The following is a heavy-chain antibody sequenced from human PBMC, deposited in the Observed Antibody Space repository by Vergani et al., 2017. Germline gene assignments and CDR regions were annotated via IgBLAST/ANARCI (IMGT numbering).Heavy chain of an antibody. D-gene: IGHD1-1*01. CDR2: ISYDGSNK. Sequence: QVQLVESGGGVVQPGRSLRLSCAASGFTFSSYAMHWVRQAPGKGLEWVAVISYDGSNKYYADSVKGRFTISRDNSKNTLYLQMNSLRAEDTAVYYCASLERDDHNWDLFDYWGQGTLVTVSS. CDR3: ASLERDDHNWDLFDY. V-gene: IGHV3-30-3*01. CDR1: GFTFSSYA. J-gene: IGHJ4*02.